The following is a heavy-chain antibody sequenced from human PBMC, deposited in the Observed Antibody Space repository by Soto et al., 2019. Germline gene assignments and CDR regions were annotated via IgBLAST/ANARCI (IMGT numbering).Heavy chain of an antibody. D-gene: IGHD5-12*01. V-gene: IGHV1-46*01. Sequence: QVQLVQSGAEVKKPGASVKVSCKASGYTFTTYYMHWVRQAPGQGLEWMGVINPSGGSTSYAQKFQGRVTVTRDTSTSTLYMELISLRSEDTAVYYCAREGDGYNLGPSVDFDYWGQGTLVTVSS. CDR3: AREGDGYNLGPSVDFDY. CDR2: INPSGGST. J-gene: IGHJ4*02. CDR1: GYTFTTYY.